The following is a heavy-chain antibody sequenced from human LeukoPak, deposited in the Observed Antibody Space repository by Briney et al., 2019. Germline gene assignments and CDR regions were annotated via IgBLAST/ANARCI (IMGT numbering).Heavy chain of an antibody. CDR2: INPSGGST. CDR3: ARDGARSDFDY. J-gene: IGHJ4*02. D-gene: IGHD3-3*01. CDR1: GCTFSSYY. Sequence: GASVKVSCKASGCTFSSYYIYWVRQAPGQGLEWVGGINPSGGSTTYAQKFQGRVTMTRDTSTSTVYMELSSLRSEDTAVYYCARDGARSDFDYWGQGTLVTVSS. V-gene: IGHV1-46*01.